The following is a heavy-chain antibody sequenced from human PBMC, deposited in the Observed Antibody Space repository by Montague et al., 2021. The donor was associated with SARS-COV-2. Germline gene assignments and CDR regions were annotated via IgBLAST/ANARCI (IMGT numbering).Heavy chain of an antibody. CDR1: GFSLSTSGVG. CDR3: VHSSKPRRSGSCYRCCCYPFDS. J-gene: IGHJ4*02. D-gene: IGHD3-16*02. V-gene: IGHV2-5*02. Sequence: PALVKPTQTLTLTCTFSGFSLSTSGVGVAWIRQPPGKALEWLALIYWDDDRRYSPSLESGLTITKDTPKNQVVLTMTDMDPGDTATYYCVHSSKPRRSGSCYRCCCYPFDSWGQGALVTVSS. CDR2: IYWDDDR.